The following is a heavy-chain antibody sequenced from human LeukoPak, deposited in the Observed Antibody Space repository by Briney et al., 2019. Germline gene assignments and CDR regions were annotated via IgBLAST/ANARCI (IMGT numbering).Heavy chain of an antibody. Sequence: SETLSLTCTVSGGSISSYYWSWIRQPPGKGLEWIGYIYYSGSTNYNPSLKSRVTISVDTSKNQFSLKLSSVTAADTAVYYCARHTSSSRYWYFDLWGRGTLVTVSS. CDR1: GGSISSYY. V-gene: IGHV4-59*08. CDR2: IYYSGST. D-gene: IGHD6-13*01. J-gene: IGHJ2*01. CDR3: ARHTSSSRYWYFDL.